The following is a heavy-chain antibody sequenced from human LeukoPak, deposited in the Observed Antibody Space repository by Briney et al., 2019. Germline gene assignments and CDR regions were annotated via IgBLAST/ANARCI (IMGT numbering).Heavy chain of an antibody. CDR1: GYTFTGYY. Sequence: ASVKVSCKASGYTFTGYYMHWVRQAPGQGLEWMGWINPNSGGTNYAQKFQGRVTMTRDTSISTAYMELSRLRSDDTAVYYCARGGAEQQLSGGLDYWGQGTLVTVSS. D-gene: IGHD6-13*01. CDR2: INPNSGGT. J-gene: IGHJ4*02. CDR3: ARGGAEQQLSGGLDY. V-gene: IGHV1-2*02.